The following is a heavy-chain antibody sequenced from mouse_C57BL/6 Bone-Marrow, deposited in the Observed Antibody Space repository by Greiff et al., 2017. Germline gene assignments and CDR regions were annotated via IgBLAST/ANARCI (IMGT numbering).Heavy chain of an antibody. CDR2: IDPSDSYT. V-gene: IGHV1-69*01. CDR1: GYTFTSYW. CDR3: ARWDYAMDY. Sequence: VQLQQPGAELVMPGASVKLSCKASGYTFTSYWMHWVKQRPGQGLEWIGEIDPSDSYTNYTQKFKGKSTLTVDKSSSTAYMQLSSLTSEDSAVYYCARWDYAMDYWGQGTSVTVSS. J-gene: IGHJ4*01.